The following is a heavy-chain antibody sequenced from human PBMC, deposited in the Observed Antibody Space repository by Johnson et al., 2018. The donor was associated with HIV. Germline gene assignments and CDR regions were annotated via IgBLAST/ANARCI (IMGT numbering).Heavy chain of an antibody. J-gene: IGHJ3*02. V-gene: IGHV3-30-3*01. CDR3: ARGAYYDILTGYSDAFDI. D-gene: IGHD3-9*01. CDR1: GFTFSSYA. Sequence: QLVESGGGVVQPGRSLRLSCAASGFTFSSYAMHWVRQAPGKGLEWVAVISYDGSNKYYADSVKGRFTISIDNSKNTLYLQMNSLRAEDTAVYYCARGAYYDILTGYSDAFDIWGQGTMVTVSS. CDR2: ISYDGSNK.